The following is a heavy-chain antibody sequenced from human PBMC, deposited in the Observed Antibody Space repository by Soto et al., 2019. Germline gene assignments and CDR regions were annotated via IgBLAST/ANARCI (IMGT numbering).Heavy chain of an antibody. Sequence: ASVKVSCQASCYTFTSYGISWVRQAPGQGLEWMGWISAYNGNTNYAQKLQGRVTMTTDTSTSTAYMELRSLRSDDTAVYYCARVSNVAAGRHGMDVWGQGTTVTVSS. J-gene: IGHJ6*02. V-gene: IGHV1-18*01. CDR3: ARVSNVAAGRHGMDV. CDR1: CYTFTSYG. CDR2: ISAYNGNT. D-gene: IGHD6-13*01.